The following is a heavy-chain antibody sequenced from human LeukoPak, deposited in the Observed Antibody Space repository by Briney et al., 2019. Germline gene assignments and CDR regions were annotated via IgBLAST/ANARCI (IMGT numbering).Heavy chain of an antibody. CDR1: GYTFTSYD. Sequence: ASVKVSCKASGYTFTSYDINWVRQATGQGLEWMGWMNPNSGNTGYAQKFQGRVTMTRNTSISTAYMELSSLRSEDTAVYYCARRKVMVGPNATWAQGTLVTAPS. D-gene: IGHD1-26*01. CDR2: MNPNSGNT. CDR3: ARRKVMVGPNAT. V-gene: IGHV1-8*01. J-gene: IGHJ5*02.